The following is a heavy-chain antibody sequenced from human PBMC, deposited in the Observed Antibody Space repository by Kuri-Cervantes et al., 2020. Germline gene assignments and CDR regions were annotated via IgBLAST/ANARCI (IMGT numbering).Heavy chain of an antibody. D-gene: IGHD3-10*01. CDR2: IYHSGST. J-gene: IGHJ6*03. V-gene: IGHV4-4*02. CDR1: GGSISSSNW. Sequence: SETLSLTCAVSGGSISSSNWWSWVRQPPGKGLEWIGEIYHSGSTYYNPSLKSRVTISVDTSKNQFSLKLSSVTAADTAVYYCARGGVWSRSDYYYYMDVWGKGTTVTVSS. CDR3: ARGGVWSRSDYYYYMDV.